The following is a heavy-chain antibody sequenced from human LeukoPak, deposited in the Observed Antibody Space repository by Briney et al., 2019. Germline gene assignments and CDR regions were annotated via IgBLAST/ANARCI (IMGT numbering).Heavy chain of an antibody. CDR3: AKLVDYYDSSGYYDDFDY. CDR1: GFTFSAYG. CDR2: ISYDGSNK. Sequence: GGSLRLSCAASGFTFSAYGMHWVRQAPGKGLEWVAVISYDGSNKYYADSVKGRFTISRDNSKNTLYLQMNSLRAEDTAVYYCAKLVDYYDSSGYYDDFDYWGQGTLVTVSS. V-gene: IGHV3-30*18. J-gene: IGHJ4*02. D-gene: IGHD3-22*01.